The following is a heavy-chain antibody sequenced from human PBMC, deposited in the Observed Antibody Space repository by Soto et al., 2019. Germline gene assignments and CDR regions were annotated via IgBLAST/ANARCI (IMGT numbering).Heavy chain of an antibody. D-gene: IGHD6-13*01. J-gene: IGHJ4*02. V-gene: IGHV4-59*12. CDR1: GGSISSYY. Sequence: SETLSLTCTVSGGSISSYYWSWIRQPPGKGLEWVGYVYHSGSTYYNPSLKSRVTISVDRSKNQFSLKLSSVTAADTAVYYCASSHAGAHITAAVHWGQGTLVTVSS. CDR3: ASSHAGAHITAAVH. CDR2: VYHSGST.